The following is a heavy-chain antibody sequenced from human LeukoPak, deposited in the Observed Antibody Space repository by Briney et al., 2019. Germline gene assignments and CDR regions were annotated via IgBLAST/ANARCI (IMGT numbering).Heavy chain of an antibody. CDR3: TTNPYDKSGYHI. CDR1: GGSISSSNW. Sequence: PSETLSLTCAVSGGSISSSNWWSWVRQPPGKGLEWVGRIKSNADGGTTDYAAPVKGRFTISRDDSKNTVFLQMNSLQTEDTAVYYCTTNPYDKSGYHIWGQGTMVTVSS. J-gene: IGHJ3*02. V-gene: IGHV3-15*01. CDR2: IKSNADGGTT. D-gene: IGHD3-22*01.